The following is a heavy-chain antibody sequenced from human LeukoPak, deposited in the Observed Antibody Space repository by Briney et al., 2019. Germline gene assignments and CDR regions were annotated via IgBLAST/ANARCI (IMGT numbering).Heavy chain of an antibody. D-gene: IGHD3-9*01. V-gene: IGHV4-59*01. CDR3: ARYFGLGFDY. CDR1: GGSISSYY. Sequence: PSEILSLTCTVSGGSISSYYWSWIRQPPGKGLEWIGYIYYSGSTNYNPSLKSRVTISVDTSKNQFSLKLSSVTAADTAVYYCARYFGLGFDYWGQGTLVTVSS. J-gene: IGHJ4*02. CDR2: IYYSGST.